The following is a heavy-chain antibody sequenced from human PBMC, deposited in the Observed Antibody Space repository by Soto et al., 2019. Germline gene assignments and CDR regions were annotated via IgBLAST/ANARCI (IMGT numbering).Heavy chain of an antibody. CDR3: AKGRAAAGIPLDAFDI. Sequence: QVQLVQSGAEVKKPGASVKVSCKASGYTFTSYAMHWVRQAPGQRLEWMGWINAGNGNTKYSQKFQGRVTITRDTSASTAYMELSSLRSEDTAVYYCAKGRAAAGIPLDAFDIWGQGTKVTVSS. CDR1: GYTFTSYA. J-gene: IGHJ3*02. V-gene: IGHV1-3*01. D-gene: IGHD6-13*01. CDR2: INAGNGNT.